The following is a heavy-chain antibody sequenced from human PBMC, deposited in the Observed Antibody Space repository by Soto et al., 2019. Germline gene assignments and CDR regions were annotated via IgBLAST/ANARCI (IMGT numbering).Heavy chain of an antibody. J-gene: IGHJ6*03. CDR2: IVVGSGNT. V-gene: IGHV1-58*01. CDR1: GFTFTSSA. D-gene: IGHD4-17*01. CDR3: ARIGDYGPLYCYYYMDV. Sequence: SVKVSCKASGFTFTSSAVQWVRQARGQRLEWIGWIVVGSGNTNYAQKFQERVTTTRDMSTSTAYMELRSLRSDDTAVYYCARIGDYGPLYCYYYMDVWGKGTTVTVSS.